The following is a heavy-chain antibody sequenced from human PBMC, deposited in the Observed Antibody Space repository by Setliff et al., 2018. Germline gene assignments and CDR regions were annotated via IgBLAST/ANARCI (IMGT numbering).Heavy chain of an antibody. CDR2: LDPEDGET. CDR3: AISTIFGVVSPTPDAFDI. Sequence: ASVKVSCKVSGYTLTELSRHWVRQAPGKGLEWMGGLDPEDGETIYAQKFQGRVTITADKSTSTAYMELSSLRSEDTAVYYCAISTIFGVVSPTPDAFDIWGQGTMVTVSS. J-gene: IGHJ3*02. D-gene: IGHD3-3*01. V-gene: IGHV1-24*01. CDR1: GYTLTELS.